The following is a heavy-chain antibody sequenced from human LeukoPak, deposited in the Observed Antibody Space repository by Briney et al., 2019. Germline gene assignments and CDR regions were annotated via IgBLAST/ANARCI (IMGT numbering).Heavy chain of an antibody. Sequence: GGSLRLSCAASGFTFDDYAMHWVRQAPGKGLEWVSGISWNSGTIYYADSVKGRFTISRDNAKNSLYLQMNNLRAEDTAVYSCARDDPYYGSGSYDGWGQGTLVTVSS. CDR3: ARDDPYYGSGSYDG. V-gene: IGHV3-9*01. J-gene: IGHJ4*02. CDR2: ISWNSGTI. D-gene: IGHD3-10*01. CDR1: GFTFDDYA.